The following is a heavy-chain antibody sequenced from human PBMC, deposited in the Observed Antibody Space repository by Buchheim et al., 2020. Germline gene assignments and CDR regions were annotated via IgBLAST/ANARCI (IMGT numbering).Heavy chain of an antibody. V-gene: IGHV4-39*01. Sequence: QQQLQESGPGLVKPSETLSLTCTVSGGSISSTSYYWGWIRRPPGKGLEWIGSIYYSGSTFYNPSFKSRVTISVDTSKNQFSLKLSSVTAADTAVYYCARQDYYGSGTYYYYMDVWGKGTT. D-gene: IGHD3-10*01. CDR2: IYYSGST. CDR3: ARQDYYGSGTYYYYMDV. J-gene: IGHJ6*03. CDR1: GGSISSTSYY.